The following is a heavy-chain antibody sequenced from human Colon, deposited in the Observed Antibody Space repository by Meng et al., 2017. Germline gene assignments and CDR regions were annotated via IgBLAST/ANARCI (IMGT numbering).Heavy chain of an antibody. CDR2: TNYRSKWYN. CDR3: ARDHGYSYGLPLDY. CDR1: GDSVSSNTAA. J-gene: IGHJ4*02. D-gene: IGHD5-18*01. V-gene: IGHV6-1*01. Sequence: QVQLQQSGPGLVKPSQTLSLTGVISGDSVSSNTAAWNWIRQSPSRGLEWLGRTNYRSKWYNEYAVSVKSRMTFNADTSKNQVSLQVNSVTPEDTAVYYCARDHGYSYGLPLDYWGQGILVTVSS.